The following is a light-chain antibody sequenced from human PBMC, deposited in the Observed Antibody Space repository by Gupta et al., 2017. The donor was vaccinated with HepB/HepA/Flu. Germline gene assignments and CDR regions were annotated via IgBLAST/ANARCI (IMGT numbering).Light chain of an antibody. CDR1: QSVSSF. V-gene: IGKV3-11*01. CDR2: DAS. J-gene: IGKJ4*01. CDR3: QQRSNCPLT. Sequence: EIVFTQSPATPSLSPGERATLSCRASQSVSSFLAWFQQKPGQAPRLLIYDASKRAAGIPARFSGSGSGTDFTLTISSLEREEFAVYFCQQRSNCPLTFGRGTKVEIK.